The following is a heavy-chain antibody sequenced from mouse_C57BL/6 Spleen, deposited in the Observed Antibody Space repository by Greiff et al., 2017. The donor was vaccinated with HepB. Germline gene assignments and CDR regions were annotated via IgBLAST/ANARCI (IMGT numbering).Heavy chain of an antibody. D-gene: IGHD1-1*01. V-gene: IGHV5-6*01. CDR3: ERHDYGSSYRYFDV. J-gene: IGHJ1*03. Sequence: EVQLVESGGDLVKPGGSLKLSCAASGFTFSSYGMSWVRQTPDKRLGWVATISSGGSYTYYPDSVKGRFTISRDNAKNTLYLQMSSLKSEDTAMYYCERHDYGSSYRYFDVWGTGTTVTVSA. CDR2: ISSGGSYT. CDR1: GFTFSSYG.